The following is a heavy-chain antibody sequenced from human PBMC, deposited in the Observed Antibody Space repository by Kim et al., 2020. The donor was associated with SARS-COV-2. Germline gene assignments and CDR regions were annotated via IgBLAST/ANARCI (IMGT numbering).Heavy chain of an antibody. CDR1: GFTLSNYA. J-gene: IGHJ5*01. Sequence: GGSLRLSCAASGFTLSNYAMTWVRQAPGKGLEWVSTVNGDGSGTYYADSVKGRFTISRDNSKNTLYLQMNSLRAEDTALYYCARDRTVEVPVDWFDSWG. CDR2: VNGDGSGT. V-gene: IGHV3-23*01. CDR3: ARDRTVEVPVDWFDS. D-gene: IGHD2-2*01.